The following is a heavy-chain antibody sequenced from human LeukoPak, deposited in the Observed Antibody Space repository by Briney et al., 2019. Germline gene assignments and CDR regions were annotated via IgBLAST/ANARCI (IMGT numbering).Heavy chain of an antibody. CDR3: AGSGWSSYYFDY. D-gene: IGHD6-19*01. CDR2: INHSGST. V-gene: IGHV4-34*01. J-gene: IGHJ4*02. CDR1: GGSFSGYY. Sequence: SETLSLTCAVYGGSFSGYYWSWIRQPPGKGPEWIGEINHSGSTNYNPSLKSRVTISVDTSKNQFSLKLSSVTAADTAVYYCAGSGWSSYYFDYWGQGTLVTVSS.